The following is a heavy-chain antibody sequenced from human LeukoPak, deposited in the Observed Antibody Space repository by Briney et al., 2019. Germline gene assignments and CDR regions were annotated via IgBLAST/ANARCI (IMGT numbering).Heavy chain of an antibody. CDR3: VRDFEWSFDT. V-gene: IGHV3-53*01. D-gene: IGHD3-3*01. J-gene: IGHJ4*02. CDR2: IYSGGST. CDR1: GFTVSSND. Sequence: PGGSLRLSCAASGFTVSSNDMNWVRQAPGKGLECISVIYSGGSTDYADSVKGRLTISRDNSKNTLYLQMNSLRAEDTALYYCVRDFEWSFDTWDQGTLVTVSS.